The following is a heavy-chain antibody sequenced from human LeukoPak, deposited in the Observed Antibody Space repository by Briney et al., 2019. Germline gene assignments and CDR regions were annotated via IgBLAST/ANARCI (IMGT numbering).Heavy chain of an antibody. J-gene: IGHJ6*03. CDR1: GFTFDDYG. D-gene: IGHD3-3*01. Sequence: GGSLRLSCAASGFTFDDYGMSWVRQAPGKGLEWVSGINWNSGSTGYADSVKGRFTISRDNAKNSLYLQMNSLRAEDTALYYCARGRTDYDFWSGYGYYYYMDVWGKGTTVTVSS. CDR2: INWNSGST. V-gene: IGHV3-20*04. CDR3: ARGRTDYDFWSGYGYYYYMDV.